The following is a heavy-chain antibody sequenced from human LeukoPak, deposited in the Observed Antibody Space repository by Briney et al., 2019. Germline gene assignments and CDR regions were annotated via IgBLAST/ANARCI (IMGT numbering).Heavy chain of an antibody. V-gene: IGHV3-30*02. J-gene: IGHJ1*01. CDR2: IRYDGSNK. CDR3: AKDYYDSSGPKYFQH. CDR1: GFTLSSYG. D-gene: IGHD3-22*01. Sequence: GGSLRLSCAASGFTLSSYGMHWVRQAPGKGLEWVAFIRYDGSNKYYADSVKGRFTISRDNSKNTLYLQMNSLRAEDTAVYYCAKDYYDSSGPKYFQHWGQGTLVTVSS.